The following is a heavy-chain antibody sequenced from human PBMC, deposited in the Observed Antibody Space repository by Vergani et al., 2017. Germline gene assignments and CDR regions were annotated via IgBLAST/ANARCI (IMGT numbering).Heavy chain of an antibody. CDR3: ATKRCGTPGCQIGYFEE. V-gene: IGHV3-30-3*01. CDR1: GFTFSSYA. J-gene: IGHJ1*01. Sequence: QVQLVESGGGVVQPGRSLRLSCAASGFTFSSYAMHWVRQAPGKGLEWVAVISYDGSNKYYADSVKGRFTISRDNSKSTIYLQMNSLRTEDTAVYYCATKRCGTPGCQIGYFEEWGQGTLVTVSS. CDR2: ISYDGSNK. D-gene: IGHD1-1*01.